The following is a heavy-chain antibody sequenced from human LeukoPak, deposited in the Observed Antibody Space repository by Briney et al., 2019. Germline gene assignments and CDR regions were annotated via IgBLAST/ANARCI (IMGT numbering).Heavy chain of an antibody. V-gene: IGHV4-59*08. Sequence: SETLSLTYTVSGGSISSYYLSWIRQPPGKGLEWIGYMYYTGSTNYKSSLRSRVTISVDTSKNQFSLNLRSVTAADAAVYYCATSLSNDDYYVDVWGKGTTVTVSS. CDR3: ATSLSNDDYYVDV. CDR1: GGSISSYY. J-gene: IGHJ6*03. CDR2: MYYTGST. D-gene: IGHD4-11*01.